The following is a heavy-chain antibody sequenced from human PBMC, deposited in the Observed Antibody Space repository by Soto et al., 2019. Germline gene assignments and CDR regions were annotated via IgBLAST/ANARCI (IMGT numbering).Heavy chain of an antibody. CDR3: ARTYSYGHFYYYYYGMDV. CDR2: IYYSGST. V-gene: IGHV4-59*01. D-gene: IGHD5-18*01. CDR1: GGAISSYY. Sequence: TLSLTCSLSGGAISSYYWICIRQPPWKGLEWIGYIYYSGSTNYNPSLKSRVTISVDTSKNQFSLKLSSVTAADTAVYYCARTYSYGHFYYYYYGMDVWGQGTTVTVSS. J-gene: IGHJ6*01.